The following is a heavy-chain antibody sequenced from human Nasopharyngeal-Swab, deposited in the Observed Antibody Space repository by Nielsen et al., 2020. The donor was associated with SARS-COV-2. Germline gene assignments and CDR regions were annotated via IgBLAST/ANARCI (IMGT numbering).Heavy chain of an antibody. CDR1: GFTFSSSE. J-gene: IGHJ4*02. CDR3: ARGRGGSYFDS. Sequence: GESLKISCAASGFTFSSSEMTWVRQAPGKGLEWVSYISSSGNTMYYADSVKGRFTISRDNAKNSLYLQMNSLRAEDTAVYYCARGRGGSYFDSWGQGTLVTVSS. CDR2: ISSSGNTM. D-gene: IGHD1-26*01. V-gene: IGHV3-48*03.